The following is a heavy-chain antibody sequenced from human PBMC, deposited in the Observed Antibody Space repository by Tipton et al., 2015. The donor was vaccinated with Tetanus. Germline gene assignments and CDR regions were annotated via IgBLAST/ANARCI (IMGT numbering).Heavy chain of an antibody. J-gene: IGHJ4*02. V-gene: IGHV3-53*01. Sequence: SLRLSCAASGFTVSSNYMSWVRQAPGKGLEWVSVIYSGGSTYYADSVKGRFTISRDNSKNTLYLQMNSLRAEDTAVYYCARGRASGSPYISDYWGQGTLVTVSS. CDR1: GFTVSSNY. D-gene: IGHD3-10*01. CDR3: ARGRASGSPYISDY. CDR2: IYSGGST.